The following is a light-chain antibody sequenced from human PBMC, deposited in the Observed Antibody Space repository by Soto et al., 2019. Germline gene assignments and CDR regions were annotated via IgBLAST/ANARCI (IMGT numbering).Light chain of an antibody. V-gene: IGLV2-14*03. CDR3: VAYRDPGTYV. Sequence: QSALAHPASVSGSPGQSIRISCTGPTGDFNDFDSVSWYQHRPGEAPELKILDFTYRPSGVSERFSGSRSGSEASLTISGLQAEDEAEYYCVAYRDPGTYVFGPGTKVTVL. CDR1: TGDFNDFDS. CDR2: DFT. J-gene: IGLJ1*01.